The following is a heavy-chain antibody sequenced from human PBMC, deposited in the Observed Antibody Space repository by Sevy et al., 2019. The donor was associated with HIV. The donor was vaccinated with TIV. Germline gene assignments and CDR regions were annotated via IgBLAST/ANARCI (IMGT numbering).Heavy chain of an antibody. CDR3: ARGGAPGVATPSPFDY. Sequence: GGSLRLSCAASGFTFSSYAMHWVRQAPGKGLEWVAVISYDGSNKYYADSVKGRFNISRDNSKNTLYLQMNSLRAEDTAVYYCARGGAPGVATPSPFDYWGQGTLVTVSS. CDR1: GFTFSSYA. CDR2: ISYDGSNK. V-gene: IGHV3-30-3*01. J-gene: IGHJ4*02. D-gene: IGHD5-12*01.